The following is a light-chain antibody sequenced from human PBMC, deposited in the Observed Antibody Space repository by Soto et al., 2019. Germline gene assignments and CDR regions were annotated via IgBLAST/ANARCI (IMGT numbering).Light chain of an antibody. CDR3: QQYNSYPLT. Sequence: DIQMTQSPSTLSASVGDRVTIICRASQSISTWLAWYQQKPGKAPNLLIYKASSLETGVPSRFSGSGSGTEFTLTISSLQPDDIATYYCQQYNSYPLTFGQGTKVEI. CDR2: KAS. V-gene: IGKV1-5*03. J-gene: IGKJ1*01. CDR1: QSISTW.